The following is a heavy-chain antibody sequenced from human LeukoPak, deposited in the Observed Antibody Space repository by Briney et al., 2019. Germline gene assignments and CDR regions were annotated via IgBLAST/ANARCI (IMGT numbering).Heavy chain of an antibody. CDR1: GYTFTGYY. V-gene: IGHV1-2*02. Sequence: GASVKVSCKASGYTFTGYYMHWVRQAPGQGLEWMGWINPNSGGTNYAQEFQGRVTMTRDTSISTAYMELSRLRSDDTAVYYCARDQTVVTFDYWGQGTLVTVSS. J-gene: IGHJ4*02. CDR3: ARDQTVVTFDY. D-gene: IGHD4-23*01. CDR2: INPNSGGT.